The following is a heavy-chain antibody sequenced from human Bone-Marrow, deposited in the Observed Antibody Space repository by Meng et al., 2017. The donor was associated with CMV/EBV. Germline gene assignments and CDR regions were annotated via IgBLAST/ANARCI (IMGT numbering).Heavy chain of an antibody. J-gene: IGHJ5*02. CDR2: ISYDGSNK. CDR3: AREDMGGTSGWFDP. CDR1: GFTFSSYA. Sequence: GGSLRLSCAASGFTFSSYAMHWVRQAPGKGLEWVAVISYDGSNKYYADSVKGRFTISRDNSKNTLYLQMNSLRAEDTAVYYCAREDMGGTSGWFDPWGQGTLVTGSS. V-gene: IGHV3-30-3*01. D-gene: IGHD1-26*01.